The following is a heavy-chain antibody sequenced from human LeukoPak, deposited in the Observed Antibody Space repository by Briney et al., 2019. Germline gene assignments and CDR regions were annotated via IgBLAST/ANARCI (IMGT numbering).Heavy chain of an antibody. J-gene: IGHJ4*02. CDR2: IYYSGNT. CDR3: ARHGVVVVPAAKFDY. D-gene: IGHD2-2*01. Sequence: PSETLSLTCTVSGGSISSSSYYWGWIRQPPGKGLEWIGSIYYSGNTYYNPSLKSRVTISVDTSKNQFSQKLSSVTAADTAVYYCARHGVVVVPAAKFDYWGQGTLVTVSS. V-gene: IGHV4-39*01. CDR1: GGSISSSSYY.